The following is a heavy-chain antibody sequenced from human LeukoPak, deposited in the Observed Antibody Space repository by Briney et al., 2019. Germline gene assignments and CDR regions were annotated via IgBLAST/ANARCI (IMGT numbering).Heavy chain of an antibody. D-gene: IGHD2/OR15-2a*01. J-gene: IGHJ6*02. CDR1: GLTFSSYW. Sequence: GGSLRLSCAASGLTFSSYWMSWVRQAPGKGLEWVANIKQDGSEKYYVDSVKGRFTISRDNAKNSLYLQMNSLRAEDTAVYYCARDLSEDVWGQGTTVTVSS. V-gene: IGHV3-7*03. CDR3: ARDLSEDV. CDR2: IKQDGSEK.